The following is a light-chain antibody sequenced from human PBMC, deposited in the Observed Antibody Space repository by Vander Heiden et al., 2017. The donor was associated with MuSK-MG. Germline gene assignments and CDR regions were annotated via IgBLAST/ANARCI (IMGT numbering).Light chain of an antibody. J-gene: IGLJ3*02. Sequence: QSVLTQPPSVPGAPGQTVTFSCTGTISNSGGGFDVHWYQQVPGTAPKLLIDGYNNRPSGVPDRFSGSKSGISASLAITGLQAEDEAEYDCQSYDSSLSVSQGVFGGGTKLTVL. V-gene: IGLV1-40*01. CDR2: GYN. CDR3: QSYDSSLSVSQGV. CDR1: ISNSGGGFD.